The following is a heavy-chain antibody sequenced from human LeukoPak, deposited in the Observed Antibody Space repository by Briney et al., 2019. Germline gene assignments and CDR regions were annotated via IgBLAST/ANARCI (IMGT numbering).Heavy chain of an antibody. CDR2: IYYSGST. CDR1: GGSVSSGNYY. CDR3: AREEDTAMVFDI. D-gene: IGHD5-18*01. Sequence: PSETLSLTCTVSGGSVSSGNYYWSWIRQPPGKGLEWIGYIYYSGSTNYNPSLKSRVTISVDTSKNQFSLKLSSVTAADTAVYYCAREEDTAMVFDIWGQGTMVTVSS. J-gene: IGHJ3*02. V-gene: IGHV4-61*01.